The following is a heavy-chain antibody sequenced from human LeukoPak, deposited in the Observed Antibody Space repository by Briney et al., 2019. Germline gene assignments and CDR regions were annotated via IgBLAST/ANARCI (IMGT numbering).Heavy chain of an antibody. D-gene: IGHD3-16*01. CDR3: ARDPKPGGFDY. CDR1: GGSISSYY. CDR2: IYTSGST. J-gene: IGHJ4*02. Sequence: PSETLSLTCTVSGGSISSYYWSWIRQPAGKGLEWIGRIYTSGSTNYNPSLKSRVTISVGKSKNQSSLKLSSVTAADTAVYYCARDPKPGGFDYWGQGTLVTVSS. V-gene: IGHV4-4*07.